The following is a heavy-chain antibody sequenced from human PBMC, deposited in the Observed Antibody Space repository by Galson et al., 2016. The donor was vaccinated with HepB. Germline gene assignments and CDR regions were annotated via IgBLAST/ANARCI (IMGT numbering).Heavy chain of an antibody. CDR2: MNAKSGDT. J-gene: IGHJ3*02. V-gene: IGHV1-8*01. Sequence: SVKVSCKASGYTFTNNDVNWVRQAPGQGLEWMGWMNAKSGDTGYAQTLQGRVTITADKSTSTAYMELSSLRSEDTAVYYCARPGIAVGGTRDHAFDIWGQGTMVTVSS. CDR1: GYTFTNND. D-gene: IGHD6-19*01. CDR3: ARPGIAVGGTRDHAFDI.